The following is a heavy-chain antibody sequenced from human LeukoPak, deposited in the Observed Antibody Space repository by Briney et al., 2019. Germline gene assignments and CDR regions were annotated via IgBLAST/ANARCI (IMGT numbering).Heavy chain of an antibody. J-gene: IGHJ4*02. CDR2: ISSSSSYI. Sequence: GGSLRLSCAASGFTFSSCSMNWVRQAPGKGLEWVSSISSSSSYIYYADSVKGRFTISRDNAKNSLYLQMNSLRAEDTAVYYCARGRVGAAPDYWGQGTLVTVSS. D-gene: IGHD1-26*01. CDR1: GFTFSSCS. V-gene: IGHV3-21*01. CDR3: ARGRVGAAPDY.